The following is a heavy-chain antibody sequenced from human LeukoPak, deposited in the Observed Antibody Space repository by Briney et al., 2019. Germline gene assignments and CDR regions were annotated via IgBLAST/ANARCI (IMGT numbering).Heavy chain of an antibody. CDR3: AKLVIAARPGDAFDI. J-gene: IGHJ3*02. CDR2: ISWNSGSI. Sequence: GGSLRLSCAASGFTFDDYAMHWVRQAPEKGLEWVSGISWNSGSIGYADSVKGRFTISRDNAKNSLYLQMNSLRAEDTALYYCAKLVIAARPGDAFDIWGQGTMVTVSS. D-gene: IGHD6-6*01. CDR1: GFTFDDYA. V-gene: IGHV3-9*01.